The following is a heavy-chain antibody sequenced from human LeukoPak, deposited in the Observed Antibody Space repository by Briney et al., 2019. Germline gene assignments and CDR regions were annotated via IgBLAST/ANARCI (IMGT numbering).Heavy chain of an antibody. J-gene: IGHJ5*02. D-gene: IGHD3-16*01. CDR3: AKVLRGTGNWFDP. Sequence: PSETLSLTCSVSGGSISSDYWAWIRQPPGKGLDWIGYMFYTGSTNYNPPLKSRVTISPATSKKQFSLKLSSVTAADTAVYYCAKVLRGTGNWFDPWGQGTLVTVSS. CDR2: MFYTGST. CDR1: GGSISSDY. V-gene: IGHV4-59*01.